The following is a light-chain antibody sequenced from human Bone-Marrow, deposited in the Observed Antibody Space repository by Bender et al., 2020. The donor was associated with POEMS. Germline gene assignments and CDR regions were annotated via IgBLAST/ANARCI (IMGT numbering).Light chain of an antibody. Sequence: QSALTQPPSASGSPGQSVTISCTGTSSDVGAHNYVSWYQQHPGKAPKLLIYEVNKRPSGVPDRFSGSKSGNTASLAVSGLQAEDEADFYCSSDAASDIWVFGTGTKVTVL. CDR1: SSDVGAHNY. CDR2: EVN. V-gene: IGLV2-8*01. CDR3: SSDAASDIWV. J-gene: IGLJ1*01.